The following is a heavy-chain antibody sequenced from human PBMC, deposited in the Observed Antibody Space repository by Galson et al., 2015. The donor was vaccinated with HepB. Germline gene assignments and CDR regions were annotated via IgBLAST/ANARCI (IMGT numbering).Heavy chain of an antibody. V-gene: IGHV3-7*01. CDR1: GLTFSDYW. J-gene: IGHJ4*02. Sequence: SLRLSCATSGLTFSDYWMSWVRQTPGKGLEWVANINKDGNEEYYEDSVKGRFTISRDDAKNSLYLQMNSLRVEDTAVYSCVTDYIGFWGQGTLVTVSS. CDR2: INKDGNEE. CDR3: VTDYIGF.